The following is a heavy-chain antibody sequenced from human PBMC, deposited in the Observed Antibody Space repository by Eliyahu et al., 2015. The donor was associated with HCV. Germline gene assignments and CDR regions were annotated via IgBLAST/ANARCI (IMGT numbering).Heavy chain of an antibody. Sequence: EVQLLESGGGLVQPGGSLRLSCAASGFTFSXYAMSWVRQAPGKGLGWVSAISGSGGSTYYADSVKGRFTISRDNSKNTLYLQMNSLRAEDTAVYYCCHIVVVVAATLDFDYWGQGTLVTVSS. CDR3: CHIVVVVAATLDFDY. CDR2: ISGSGGST. CDR1: GFTFSXYA. D-gene: IGHD2-15*01. J-gene: IGHJ4*02. V-gene: IGHV3-23*01.